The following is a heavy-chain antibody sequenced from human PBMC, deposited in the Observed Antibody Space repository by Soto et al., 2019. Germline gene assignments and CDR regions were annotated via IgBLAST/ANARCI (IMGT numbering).Heavy chain of an antibody. CDR3: ARCTVDTIVTSGWCHYLDP. CDR1: GFTFSSSA. V-gene: IGHV3-23*01. D-gene: IGHD6-19*01. Sequence: PGGSLRLSCAASGFTFSSSAMSWVRQALGKGLEWVSAVSGSGGTTYYAASVRGRFTISRDNSKNTLYLQMNSLRAEDTAIYFCARCTVDTIVTSGWCHYLDPWGQGTLVTVS. J-gene: IGHJ5*02. CDR2: VSGSGGTT.